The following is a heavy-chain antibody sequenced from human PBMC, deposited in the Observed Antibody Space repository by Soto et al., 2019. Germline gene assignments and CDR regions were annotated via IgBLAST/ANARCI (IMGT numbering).Heavy chain of an antibody. D-gene: IGHD3-3*01. Sequence: AVKVSCKASGGTFSSYAISWVRQAPGQGLEWMGGIIPIFGTANYAQKFQGRVTITADESTSTAYMELSSLRSEDTAVYYCALDFWSGLNTNWFDPWGQGTLVPVSS. J-gene: IGHJ5*02. CDR1: GGTFSSYA. CDR2: IIPIFGTA. V-gene: IGHV1-69*13. CDR3: ALDFWSGLNTNWFDP.